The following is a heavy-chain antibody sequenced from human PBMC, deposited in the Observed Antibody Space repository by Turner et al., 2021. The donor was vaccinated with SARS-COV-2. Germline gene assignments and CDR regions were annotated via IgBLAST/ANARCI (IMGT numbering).Heavy chain of an antibody. D-gene: IGHD3-22*01. Sequence: QVQLVESGGGVVQPGRSLRLSCAASGFTFSSYAMHWVRQAPGKGLEWVAVISYDGRNKYYADSVKGRFTISRDNSKNTLYLQMNSLRAEDTAVYYCARDPSITMIDYYFDYWGQGTLVTVSS. CDR2: ISYDGRNK. CDR1: GFTFSSYA. V-gene: IGHV3-30*04. CDR3: ARDPSITMIDYYFDY. J-gene: IGHJ4*02.